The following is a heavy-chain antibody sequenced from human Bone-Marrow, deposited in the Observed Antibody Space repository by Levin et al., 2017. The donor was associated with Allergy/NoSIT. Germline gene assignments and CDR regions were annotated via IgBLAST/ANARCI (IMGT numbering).Heavy chain of an antibody. D-gene: IGHD1-14*01. V-gene: IGHV5-51*01. CDR3: ARLRRSAVRNDAFEV. CDR1: GYSFSSYW. CDR2: IYPSDSDT. Sequence: GGSLRLSCKGSGYSFSSYWIGWVRQMPGKGLGWMGIIYPSDSDTRYSPSFRGQVTISVDKSISTAYLQWSSLKASDTATFYCARLRRSAVRNDAFEVWGQGTVVTVSS. J-gene: IGHJ3*01.